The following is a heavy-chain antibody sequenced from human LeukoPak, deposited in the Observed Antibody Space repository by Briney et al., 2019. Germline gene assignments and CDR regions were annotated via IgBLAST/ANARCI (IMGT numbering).Heavy chain of an antibody. V-gene: IGHV3-21*01. CDR1: GFTFSSYS. CDR3: AREDLLWFGELQGGPGDY. Sequence: GGSLRLSCAASGFTFSSYSMNWVRQAPGKGLEWVSSISSSSSYIYYADSVKGRFTISRDNAKNSLYLQMNSLRAEDTAVYYCAREDLLWFGELQGGPGDYWGQGTLVTVSS. D-gene: IGHD3-10*01. CDR2: ISSSSSYI. J-gene: IGHJ4*02.